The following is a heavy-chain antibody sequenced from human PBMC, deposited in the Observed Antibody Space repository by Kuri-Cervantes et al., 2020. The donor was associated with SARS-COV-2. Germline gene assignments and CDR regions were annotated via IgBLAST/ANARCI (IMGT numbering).Heavy chain of an antibody. CDR1: GGSISSGSYY. D-gene: IGHD3-10*01. Sequence: SETLSLTCTVSGGSISSGSYYWSWIRQPAGKRLEWIGRIYTSGSTNYNPSLKSRVTISVDTSKNQFSLKLSSVTAADTAVYYCARARMVRGVNGAFDIWGQGTMVTVSS. CDR2: IYTSGST. CDR3: ARARMVRGVNGAFDI. V-gene: IGHV4-61*02. J-gene: IGHJ3*02.